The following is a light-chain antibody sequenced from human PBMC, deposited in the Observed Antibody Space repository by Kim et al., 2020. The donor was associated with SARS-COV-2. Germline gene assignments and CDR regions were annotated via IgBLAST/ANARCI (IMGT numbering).Light chain of an antibody. CDR2: DVS. Sequence: QSALTQPASVSVSPGQSITISCTGTSSDVGGYNYVSWYQQHPGQDPKLMLFDVSQRPSGVSNRFSGSKSGNKASLTISGLQAEDEADYHCSSYTSRKTLVFGRGAQLTVL. V-gene: IGLV2-14*01. CDR1: SSDVGGYNY. J-gene: IGLJ3*02. CDR3: SSYTSRKTLV.